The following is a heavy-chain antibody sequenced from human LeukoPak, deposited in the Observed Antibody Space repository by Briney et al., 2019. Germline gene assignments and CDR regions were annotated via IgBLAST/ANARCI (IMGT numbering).Heavy chain of an antibody. D-gene: IGHD6-19*01. CDR1: GFTFSSYS. CDR2: ISGSSSTT. J-gene: IGHJ4*02. CDR3: ARDQGTPLYSSGSDY. V-gene: IGHV3-48*04. Sequence: GGSLRLSCAASGFTFSSYSMNWVRQAPGKGLEWVSYISGSSSTTYNADSVKGRFTISRDNAKNSLYLQMNSLRAEDTAAYYCARDQGTPLYSSGSDYWGQGTLVTVSS.